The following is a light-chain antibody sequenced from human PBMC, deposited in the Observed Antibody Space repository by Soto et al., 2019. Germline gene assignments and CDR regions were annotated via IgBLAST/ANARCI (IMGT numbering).Light chain of an antibody. Sequence: QPVLTQSPSASASLGASVKLTCTLSSGHSSYAIEWHQQQPEKGPRYLMKLNSDGSHSTGDGIPDRFSGSSSGAERYLTISSLQSEDEADYYCQTWGTGISLVFGGGTKLTVL. CDR2: LNSDGSH. CDR1: SGHSSYA. J-gene: IGLJ3*02. CDR3: QTWGTGISLV. V-gene: IGLV4-69*01.